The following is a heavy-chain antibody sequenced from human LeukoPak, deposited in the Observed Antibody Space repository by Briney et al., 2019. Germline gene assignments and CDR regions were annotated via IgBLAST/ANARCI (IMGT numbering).Heavy chain of an antibody. CDR1: GGSISSGGYY. CDR2: IYCSGST. J-gene: IGHJ4*02. V-gene: IGHV4-31*03. CDR3: ARLSSDYYDSSGYV. D-gene: IGHD3-22*01. Sequence: PSQTLSLTCTVSGGSISSGGYYWSWIRQHPGKGLVWFGYIYCSGSTYYNPSLKSRVTISVSTSKNQFSLKLSSVTAADTAVYYCARLSSDYYDSSGYVWGQGTLVTVSS.